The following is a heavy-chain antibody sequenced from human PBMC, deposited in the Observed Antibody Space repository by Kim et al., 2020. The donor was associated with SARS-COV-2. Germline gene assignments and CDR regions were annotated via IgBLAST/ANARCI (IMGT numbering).Heavy chain of an antibody. CDR1: GGSISSSSYY. CDR3: ARHPYSGSYPTYFQH. V-gene: IGHV4-39*01. J-gene: IGHJ1*01. D-gene: IGHD1-26*01. Sequence: SETLSLTCTVSGGSISSSSYYWGWIRQPPGKGLEWIGSIYYSGSTYYNPSLKSRVTISVDTSKNQFSLKLSSVTAADTAVYYCARHPYSGSYPTYFQHWGQGTLVTVSS. CDR2: IYYSGST.